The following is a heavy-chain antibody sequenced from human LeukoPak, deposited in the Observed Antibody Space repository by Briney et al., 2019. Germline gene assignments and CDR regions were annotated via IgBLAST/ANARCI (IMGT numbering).Heavy chain of an antibody. Sequence: PSETLSLTCTVSGGSISSSYWSWIRQPPGKGLEWIGYIYYSGSTNYNPSLKSRVTISVDTSKNHFSLKLSSVTAADTAVYYCARHVSCSGGSCYSLFDYWGQGTLVTAPS. V-gene: IGHV4-59*08. CDR1: GGSISSSY. D-gene: IGHD2-15*01. CDR3: ARHVSCSGGSCYSLFDY. CDR2: IYYSGST. J-gene: IGHJ4*02.